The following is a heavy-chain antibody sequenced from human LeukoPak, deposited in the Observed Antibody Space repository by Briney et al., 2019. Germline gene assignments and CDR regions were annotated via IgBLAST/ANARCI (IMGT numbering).Heavy chain of an antibody. CDR3: ARDTGAYYDSGGPDY. J-gene: IGHJ4*02. D-gene: IGHD3-22*01. Sequence: GGSLRLSCAASGFTFSSYSMNWVRQAPGKGLEWVSSISSSSSYIYYADSVKGRFTISRDNAKNSLYLQMNSLRAEDTAVYYCARDTGAYYDSGGPDYWGQGTLVTVSS. CDR1: GFTFSSYS. V-gene: IGHV3-21*01. CDR2: ISSSSSYI.